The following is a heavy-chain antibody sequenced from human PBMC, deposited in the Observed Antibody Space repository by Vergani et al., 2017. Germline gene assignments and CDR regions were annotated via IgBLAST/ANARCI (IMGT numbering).Heavy chain of an antibody. CDR2: INPTTGNP. D-gene: IGHD6-19*01. V-gene: IGHV7-4-1*01. CDR1: GYSFNNYA. Sequence: QEQLVQSGSELKKPGASVKVSCKASGYSFNNYAIHWVRQAPGQGLEWMGWINPTTGNPTYARAFTGRFVFSLDTSISTAYLQIGSLKAEDTAVYFCAGATRTRLAVGATDSWGQGTLLTVSS. J-gene: IGHJ4*02. CDR3: AGATRTRLAVGATDS.